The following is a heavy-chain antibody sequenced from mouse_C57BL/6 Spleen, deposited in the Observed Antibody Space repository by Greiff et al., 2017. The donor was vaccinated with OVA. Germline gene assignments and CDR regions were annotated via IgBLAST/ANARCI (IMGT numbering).Heavy chain of an antibody. CDR3: ARSRITTVVAGDY. CDR1: GYTFTSSW. J-gene: IGHJ2*01. CDR2: INPSNGGT. V-gene: IGHV1-53*01. Sequence: QVQLQQPGTELVKPGASVKLSCKASGYTFTSSWMHWVKQRPGPVLAWIGNINPSNGGTNYNEKFKSKATLTVDKSSSTAYMQLSSLTSEDSAVYYCARSRITTVVAGDYWGQGTTLTVSS. D-gene: IGHD1-1*01.